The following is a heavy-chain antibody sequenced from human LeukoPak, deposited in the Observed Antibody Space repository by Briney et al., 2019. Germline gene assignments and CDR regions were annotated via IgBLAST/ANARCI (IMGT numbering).Heavy chain of an antibody. V-gene: IGHV3-30*18. Sequence: GGSLRLSCAASGFTFSSYGMHWVRQAPGKGLEWVAVISYDGSNKYYADSVKGRFTISRDNSKNTLYLQMNSLRAEDTAVYYCAKEKGYSCGYWYFDYWGQGTLVTVSS. D-gene: IGHD5-18*01. CDR3: AKEKGYSCGYWYFDY. CDR1: GFTFSSYG. J-gene: IGHJ4*02. CDR2: ISYDGSNK.